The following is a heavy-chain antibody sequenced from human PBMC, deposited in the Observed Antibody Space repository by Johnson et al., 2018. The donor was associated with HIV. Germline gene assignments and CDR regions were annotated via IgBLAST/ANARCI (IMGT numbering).Heavy chain of an antibody. D-gene: IGHD1-7*01. J-gene: IGHJ3*02. CDR1: GFTVSSNY. CDR3: ARDQAGTTDDAFDI. Sequence: VQLVASGGGVVQPGGSLRLSCAASGFTVSSNYMRWVRQAPGKGREWVSVISSGGSTGYADSVKGRFTTYRDNSKNTLYLQMNSLRAEDTAVYDCARDQAGTTDDAFDIWGQGTMVTVSS. CDR2: ISSGGST. V-gene: IGHV3-66*02.